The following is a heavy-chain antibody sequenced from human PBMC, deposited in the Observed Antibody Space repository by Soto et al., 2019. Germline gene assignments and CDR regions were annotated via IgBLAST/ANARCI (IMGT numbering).Heavy chain of an antibody. J-gene: IGHJ4*02. Sequence: SETLSLTCTVAGGSISSYYWSWIRQPPGKGLEWIGYIYYSGSTSYADSVKGRFTISRDNAKNTLYLQMNSLRAEDTAVYYRAILHYDSSGYQLHWGQGTLVTVSS. CDR2: IYYSGST. CDR3: AILHYDSSGYQLH. D-gene: IGHD3-22*01. CDR1: GGSISSYY. V-gene: IGHV4-59*12.